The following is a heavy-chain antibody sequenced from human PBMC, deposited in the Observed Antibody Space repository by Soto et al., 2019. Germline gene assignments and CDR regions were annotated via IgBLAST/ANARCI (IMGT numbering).Heavy chain of an antibody. CDR2: INRNGGST. CDR3: ARERGRGVISNPFDY. V-gene: IGHV3-20*04. CDR1: GFTFDDYG. Sequence: GGSLRLSCAASGFTFDDYGMSWVRQAPGKGLEWVSGINRNGGSTGYADSVKGRFTISRDNAKNSLYLQMNSLRAEDTALYYCARERGRGVISNPFDYWGQGTLVTVSS. D-gene: IGHD3-10*01. J-gene: IGHJ4*02.